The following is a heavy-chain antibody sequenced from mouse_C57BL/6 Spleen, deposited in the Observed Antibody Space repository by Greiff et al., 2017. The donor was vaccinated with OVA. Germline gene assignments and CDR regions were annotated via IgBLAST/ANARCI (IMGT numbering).Heavy chain of an antibody. CDR1: GYTFTDYY. CDR2: INPNNGGT. Sequence: EVQLQQSGPELVKPGASVKISCKASGYTFTDYYMNWVKQSHGKSLEWIGDINPNNGGTSYNQKFKGKATLTVDKSSSTAYMELRSLTSEDSAVYYCARSQGYDYFYYFDYWGQGTTLTVSS. CDR3: ARSQGYDYFYYFDY. J-gene: IGHJ2*01. V-gene: IGHV1-26*01. D-gene: IGHD2-4*01.